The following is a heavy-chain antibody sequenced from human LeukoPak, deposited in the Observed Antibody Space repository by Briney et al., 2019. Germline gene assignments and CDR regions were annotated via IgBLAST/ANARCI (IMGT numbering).Heavy chain of an antibody. V-gene: IGHV1-69*06. J-gene: IGHJ4*02. D-gene: IGHD5-24*01. Sequence: SVKVSCKASGGTFSSYAISWVRQAPGQGLEWMGGIIPIFGTANYAQKFQGRVTITADKSTSTAYMELSSLRSEDTAVYYCARGQRWLQLEAYFDYWGQGPLVTVSS. CDR2: IIPIFGTA. CDR3: ARGQRWLQLEAYFDY. CDR1: GGTFSSYA.